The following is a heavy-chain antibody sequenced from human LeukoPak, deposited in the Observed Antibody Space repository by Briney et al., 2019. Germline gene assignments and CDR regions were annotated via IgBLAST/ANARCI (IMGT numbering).Heavy chain of an antibody. CDR3: AKVLSLTHYYWYGMDV. V-gene: IGHV3-23*01. CDR2: ISDSGSRA. J-gene: IGHJ6*02. CDR1: GFTFSTYA. Sequence: GGSLRLSCAASGFTFSTYAMIWIRQAPGKGLEGVSGISDSGSRAYYADSVKGRFTVSRDNSKNTVFLQMNSLRADDTAVYYCAKVLSLTHYYWYGMDVWGQGATVTVSS.